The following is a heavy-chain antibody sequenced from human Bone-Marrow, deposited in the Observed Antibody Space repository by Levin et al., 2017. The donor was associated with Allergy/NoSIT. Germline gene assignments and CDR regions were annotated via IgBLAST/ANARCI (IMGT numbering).Heavy chain of an antibody. Sequence: SGPTLVKPTETLTLTCTVSGFSLSNARMGVSWIRQPPGKALEWLAHIFSNDEKSYSTSLKSRLTISKDTSKSQVVLTMTNMDPVDTATYYCARIYVTSSTSCPNRPAWWFDPWGQGTLVTVSS. CDR1: GFSLSNARMG. CDR2: IFSNDEK. J-gene: IGHJ5*02. V-gene: IGHV2-26*01. D-gene: IGHD2-2*01. CDR3: ARIYVTSSTSCPNRPAWWFDP.